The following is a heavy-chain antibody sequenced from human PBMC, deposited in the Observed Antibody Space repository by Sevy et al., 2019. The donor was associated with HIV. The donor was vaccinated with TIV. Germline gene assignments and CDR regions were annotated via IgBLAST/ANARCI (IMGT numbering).Heavy chain of an antibody. CDR2: INPSGGST. CDR3: AWQYYYDSSGYYYSPFDY. Sequence: ASVKVSCKASGYTFTSYYMHWVRQAPGQGLEWMVIINPSGGSTSYAQKFQGRVTMTRDTSTSTVYMELGSLRSEDTAVYYCAWQYYYDSSGYYYSPFDYWGQGTLVTVSS. V-gene: IGHV1-46*01. D-gene: IGHD3-22*01. J-gene: IGHJ4*02. CDR1: GYTFTSYY.